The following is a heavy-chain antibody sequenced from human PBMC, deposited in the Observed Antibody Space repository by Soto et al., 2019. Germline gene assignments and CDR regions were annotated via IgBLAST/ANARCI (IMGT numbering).Heavy chain of an antibody. Sequence: GGALKISCKASGYHFTTYWIGWVRQMPGKGLQWMGIIYPDDSDTRYSPSFQGQVTISADKSIDTAYLQWSSLKASDTAMYYCARRDIMTGYAYFDYWGQGTLVTVSS. J-gene: IGHJ4*02. V-gene: IGHV5-51*01. D-gene: IGHD3-9*01. CDR2: IYPDDSDT. CDR3: ARRDIMTGYAYFDY. CDR1: GYHFTTYW.